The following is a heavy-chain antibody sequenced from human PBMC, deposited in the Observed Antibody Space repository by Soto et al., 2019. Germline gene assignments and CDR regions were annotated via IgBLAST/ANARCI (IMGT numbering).Heavy chain of an antibody. CDR1: GXNFRRYY. V-gene: IGHV3-48*03. D-gene: IGHD3-10*01. CDR2: ISSSGLTT. J-gene: IGHJ5*01. Sequence: GSLRLSCHASGXNFRRYYMHWVRKAPGKGLEWVSYISSSGLTTYYADFAEGRFTISIENAKDSLSLQLNSLRVGDTAVYYCARYGTRGDWWGLGTQVTVSS. CDR3: ARYGTRGDW.